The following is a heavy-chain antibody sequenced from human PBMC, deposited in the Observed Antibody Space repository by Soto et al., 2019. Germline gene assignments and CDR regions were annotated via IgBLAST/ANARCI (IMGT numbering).Heavy chain of an antibody. D-gene: IGHD6-13*01. Sequence: SVKVPCKASGGSLSSYAIIWGRQAPGQGLEWMGGIIPIFGTANYAQKFQGRVTITADKSTSTAYMELSSLRSEDTAVYYCAKMDAAAGNLDYYYGMDVWGQGTTVTVSS. CDR3: AKMDAAAGNLDYYYGMDV. CDR1: GGSLSSYA. CDR2: IIPIFGTA. V-gene: IGHV1-69*06. J-gene: IGHJ6*02.